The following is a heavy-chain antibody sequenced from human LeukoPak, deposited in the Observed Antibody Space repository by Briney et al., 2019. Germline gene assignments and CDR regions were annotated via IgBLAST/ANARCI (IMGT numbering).Heavy chain of an antibody. CDR2: INSDGSEK. CDR3: ASGGGWVFFN. J-gene: IGHJ4*02. Sequence: TGGSLRLSRAASGFPFTSHWLSWFRQSPGRGLEWVAHINSDGSEKNYVDSVKGRFTISRDNARNSQFLQMNSLRAEDTAVYYCASGGGWVFFNWGQGTLVTVSS. D-gene: IGHD6-19*01. CDR1: GFPFTSHW. V-gene: IGHV3-7*01.